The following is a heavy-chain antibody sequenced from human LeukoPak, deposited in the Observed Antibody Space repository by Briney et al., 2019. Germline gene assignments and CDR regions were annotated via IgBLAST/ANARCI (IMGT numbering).Heavy chain of an antibody. J-gene: IGHJ3*01. Sequence: SETLSLTCTVSGGSISSYYWSWIRQPPGKGLEWIGYIYYSGSTNYNPSLKSRLTISVDTSKKQFSLRLKSVTAADTAVYYCASGTDHLALGTRDAFDVWGQGTMVTVSS. D-gene: IGHD7-27*01. V-gene: IGHV4-59*08. CDR3: ASGTDHLALGTRDAFDV. CDR2: IYYSGST. CDR1: GGSISSYY.